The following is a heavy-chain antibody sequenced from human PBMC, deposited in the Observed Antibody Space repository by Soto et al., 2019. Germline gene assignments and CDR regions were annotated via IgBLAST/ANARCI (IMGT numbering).Heavy chain of an antibody. CDR1: GFTFSSYA. J-gene: IGHJ4*02. Sequence: QVQLVESGGGVVQPGRSLRLSCAASGFTFSSYAMHWVRQAPGKGLEWVAVISYDGSNKYYADSVKGRFTISRDNSKNTLSLQKNSLGDDDTAVYYCARETYNSGWPPTFDYLSQGTLVIFSS. V-gene: IGHV3-30-3*01. D-gene: IGHD6-19*01. CDR3: ARETYNSGWPPTFDY. CDR2: ISYDGSNK.